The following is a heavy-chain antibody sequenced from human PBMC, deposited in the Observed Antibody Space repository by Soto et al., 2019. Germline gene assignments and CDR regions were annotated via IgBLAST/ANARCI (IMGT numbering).Heavy chain of an antibody. CDR2: IKSKTDGGTT. CDR3: TAQVSRAFDI. J-gene: IGHJ3*02. D-gene: IGHD2-8*01. V-gene: IGHV3-15*07. Sequence: EVQLVESGGDLVKPGESLRLSCAAAGLALGDAWMQGVRQAQGKGLEWVGRIKSKTDGGTTDYAAPVKGRFTISRDDSKNTMYLQMNSLKSEDTGVYYCTAQVSRAFDIWGHGTMVTVSS. CDR1: GLALGDAW.